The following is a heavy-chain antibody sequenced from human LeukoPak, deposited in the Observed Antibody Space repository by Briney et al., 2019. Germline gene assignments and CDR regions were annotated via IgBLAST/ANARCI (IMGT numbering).Heavy chain of an antibody. CDR3: AAATAADF. CDR1: GLPFSDYY. Sequence: GGSLRLSCVVSGLPFSDYYMKWLGQAPGKGLEWISYISSSSSYTAYAPSLKARFTISRDNAKSALYLQLNSLRLEDTAVYYCAAATAADFWGQGTLVTVSS. D-gene: IGHD6-13*01. CDR2: ISSSSSYT. V-gene: IGHV3-11*03. J-gene: IGHJ4*02.